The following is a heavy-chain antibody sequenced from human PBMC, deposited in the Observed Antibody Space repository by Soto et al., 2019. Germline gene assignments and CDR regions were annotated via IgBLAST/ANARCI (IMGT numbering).Heavy chain of an antibody. CDR1: GFTFNSYS. D-gene: IGHD2-15*01. CDR3: ARDGGVAATLANYFDY. CDR2: MSRSSRYI. Sequence: GGSLRLSCAASGFTFNSYSMNWVRQAPGKGLEWVSSMSRSSRYIYYADSVKGRFTISRDNAKNSVYLQMNSLRAEDTAVYYCARDGGVAATLANYFDYWGQGTLVTVS. J-gene: IGHJ4*02. V-gene: IGHV3-21*01.